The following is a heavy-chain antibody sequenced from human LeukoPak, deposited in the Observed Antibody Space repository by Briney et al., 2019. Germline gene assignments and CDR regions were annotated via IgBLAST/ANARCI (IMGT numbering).Heavy chain of an antibody. CDR3: AKDFGSGRYAFDI. CDR2: IQHDGGRK. V-gene: IGHV3-30*02. Sequence: PGGSLRLSCAASGFNIEGHNMHWVRQAPGKGLEWVSFIQHDGGRKWYVDSVKGRFTISRDNSKNTLSLQMNDLRLKDTAVYYCAKDFGSGRYAFDIWGQGTIATVSS. J-gene: IGHJ3*02. D-gene: IGHD3-10*01. CDR1: GFNIEGHN.